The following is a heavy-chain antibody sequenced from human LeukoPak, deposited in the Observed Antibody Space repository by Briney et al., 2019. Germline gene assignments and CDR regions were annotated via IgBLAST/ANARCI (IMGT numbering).Heavy chain of an antibody. Sequence: GRSLRLSCAASGFTFSSYGTHWVRQAPGKGLERVAVIWYDGSNKYYADSVKGRFTISRDNSKNTLYLQMNSLRAEDTAVYYCARARDHYYYYYMDVWGKGTTVTVSS. V-gene: IGHV3-33*01. J-gene: IGHJ6*03. D-gene: IGHD3-10*01. CDR3: ARARDHYYYYYMDV. CDR2: IWYDGSNK. CDR1: GFTFSSYG.